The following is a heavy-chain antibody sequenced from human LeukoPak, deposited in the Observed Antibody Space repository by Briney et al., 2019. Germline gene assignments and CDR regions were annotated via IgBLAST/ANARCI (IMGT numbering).Heavy chain of an antibody. CDR1: GFSISRGYF. D-gene: IGHD6-13*01. J-gene: IGHJ5*02. Sequence: SGTLSLTCAVSGFSISRGYFWAWIRQPPGTGLEWIGSIFHSGDTYYNPSLKSRVALSVDTSKNQFSLRLTSVAAADTALYYCARRDGSSWYNWFDPWGQGILVTVSS. CDR3: ARRDGSSWYNWFDP. V-gene: IGHV4-38-2*01. CDR2: IFHSGDT.